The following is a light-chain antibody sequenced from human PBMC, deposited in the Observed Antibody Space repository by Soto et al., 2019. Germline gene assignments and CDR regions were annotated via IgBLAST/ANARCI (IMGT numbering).Light chain of an antibody. CDR3: QQRSN. CDR1: QSVSSY. J-gene: IGKJ4*01. Sequence: EIVLTQSPATLSLSPGERATLSCRASQSVSSYLAWYQQKPGQAPSLLIYDASNRATGIPARFSGSGSGTDFTLTISSLEPEDFAVYYCQQRSNFGGGTKVEIK. CDR2: DAS. V-gene: IGKV3-11*01.